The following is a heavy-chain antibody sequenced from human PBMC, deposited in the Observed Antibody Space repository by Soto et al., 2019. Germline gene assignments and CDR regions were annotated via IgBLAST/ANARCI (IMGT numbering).Heavy chain of an antibody. V-gene: IGHV3-33*01. CDR3: ARGITPPTPLDS. CDR2: IWYDGSNK. CDR1: GFTFSSYG. J-gene: IGHJ4*02. D-gene: IGHD1-20*01. Sequence: PGGSLRLSCAASGFTFSSYGMHWVRQAPGKGLEWVAVIWYDGSNKYYADSVKGRVTISRDNSKNTLYMQMNSLRSEDTAVYDCARGITPPTPLDSWGQGTLVTGSS.